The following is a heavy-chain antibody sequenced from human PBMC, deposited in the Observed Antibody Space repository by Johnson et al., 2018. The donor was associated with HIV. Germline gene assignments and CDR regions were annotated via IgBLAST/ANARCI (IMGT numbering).Heavy chain of an antibody. V-gene: IGHV3-9*01. D-gene: IGHD3-10*01. CDR1: GFTFSSYA. CDR2: ISWNSGSI. CDR3: AKVDVTRAPRGTDAFDI. J-gene: IGHJ3*02. Sequence: VQLVESGGGVVQPGRSLRLSCAASGFTFSSYAMHWVRQAPGKGLEWVSGISWNSGSIGYADSVKGRFTISRDNAKNSLYLQMNSLRAEDTALYYCAKVDVTRAPRGTDAFDIWGQGTMVTVSS.